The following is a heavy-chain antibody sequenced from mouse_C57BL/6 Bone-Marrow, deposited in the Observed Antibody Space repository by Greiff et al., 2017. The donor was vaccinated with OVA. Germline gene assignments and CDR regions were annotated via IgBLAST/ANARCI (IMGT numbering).Heavy chain of an antibody. D-gene: IGHD2-2*01. CDR3: ARHEGGGYYGYDGYFDY. V-gene: IGHV1-62-2*01. CDR2: FYPGSGSI. J-gene: IGHJ2*01. Sequence: ESGAELVKPGASVKLSCKASGYTFTEYTIHWVKQRSGQGLEWIGWFYPGSGSIKYNEKFKDKATLTADKSSSTVYMELSRLTSEDSAVYFCARHEGGGYYGYDGYFDYWGQGTTLTVSS. CDR1: GYTFTEYT.